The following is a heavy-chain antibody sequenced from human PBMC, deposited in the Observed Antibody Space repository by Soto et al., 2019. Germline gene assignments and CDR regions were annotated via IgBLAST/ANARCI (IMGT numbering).Heavy chain of an antibody. Sequence: SATLSLTCAVSGYSISSGYYWGWIRQPPGKGLEWIGSIYHSGSTYDNPSLKSRVTISVDTSKNQFSLELSSVTAADTAVYYCARSNYYLYSSYFDSWGLGTLVTVSS. CDR3: ARSNYYLYSSYFDS. CDR2: IYHSGST. D-gene: IGHD1-26*01. V-gene: IGHV4-38-2*01. CDR1: GYSISSGYY. J-gene: IGHJ4*03.